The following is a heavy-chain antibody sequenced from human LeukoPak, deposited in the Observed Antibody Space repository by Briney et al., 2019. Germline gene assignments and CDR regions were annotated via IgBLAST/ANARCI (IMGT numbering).Heavy chain of an antibody. V-gene: IGHV3-74*01. Sequence: GGSLRLSCAASGFTFSSYWMHWVRQAPGKGLVWVSRINSGGSSTSCADSAKGRFTISRDNAKNTLYLQMNSLRPEDTAVYYCIRGAPTTFDYWGQGTLVTVSS. CDR2: INSGGSST. CDR3: IRGAPTTFDY. D-gene: IGHD1-14*01. CDR1: GFTFSSYW. J-gene: IGHJ4*02.